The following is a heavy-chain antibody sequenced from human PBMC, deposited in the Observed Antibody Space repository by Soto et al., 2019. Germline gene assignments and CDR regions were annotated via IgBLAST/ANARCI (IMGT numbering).Heavy chain of an antibody. CDR1: GYTFTSYD. J-gene: IGHJ6*03. CDR2: MNPNSGNT. Sequence: ASVKVSCKASGYTFTSYDINWVRQATGQGLEWMGWMNPNSGNTGYAQKFQGRVTMTRNTSISTAYMELSSLRSEDTAVYYCAGRGRRYFDWLRHFHYYYMDVWGKGTTVTISS. V-gene: IGHV1-8*01. D-gene: IGHD3-9*01. CDR3: AGRGRRYFDWLRHFHYYYMDV.